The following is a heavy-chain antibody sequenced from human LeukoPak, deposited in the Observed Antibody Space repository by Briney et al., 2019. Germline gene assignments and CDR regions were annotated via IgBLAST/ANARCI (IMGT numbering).Heavy chain of an antibody. J-gene: IGHJ5*02. V-gene: IGHV4-30-2*01. Sequence: SQTLSLTCAVSGGSISSGGYSWSWIRQPPGKGLEWIGYIYHSGSTYYNPSLKSRVTISVDRSKNQFSLKLSSVTAADTAVYYCARVGVRYFDWFPLFDLWGQGTLVTVSS. CDR2: IYHSGST. CDR1: GGSISSGGYS. D-gene: IGHD3-9*01. CDR3: ARVGVRYFDWFPLFDL.